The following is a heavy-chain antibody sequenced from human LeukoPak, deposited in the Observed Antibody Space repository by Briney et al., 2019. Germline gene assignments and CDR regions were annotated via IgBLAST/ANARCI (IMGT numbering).Heavy chain of an antibody. CDR2: IYSGGST. Sequence: GGSLRLSCAASGFTVSSNYMSWVRQAPGKGLEWVSVIYSGGSTYYADSVKGRFTISRDNSKNTLYLQMNSLRAEDTAVYYCARDDDFWSGYYLDWGQGTLVTVSS. CDR3: ARDDDFWSGYYLD. CDR1: GFTVSSNY. V-gene: IGHV3-66*01. J-gene: IGHJ4*02. D-gene: IGHD3-3*01.